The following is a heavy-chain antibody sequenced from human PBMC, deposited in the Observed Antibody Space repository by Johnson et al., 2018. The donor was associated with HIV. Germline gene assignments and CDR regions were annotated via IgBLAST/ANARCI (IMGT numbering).Heavy chain of an antibody. CDR2: IKQDGSAK. Sequence: VQLVESGGGLVQPGGSLRLSCAASGFTFSSYWMSWVRQAPGKGLQWVANIKQDGSAKYYVDSVKGRFTISRDNAKNSLYLQMNSLRAEDTAVYYCATQGYDSSGLDAFDIWGQGTMVTVSS. CDR1: GFTFSSYW. J-gene: IGHJ3*02. D-gene: IGHD3-22*01. CDR3: ATQGYDSSGLDAFDI. V-gene: IGHV3-7*05.